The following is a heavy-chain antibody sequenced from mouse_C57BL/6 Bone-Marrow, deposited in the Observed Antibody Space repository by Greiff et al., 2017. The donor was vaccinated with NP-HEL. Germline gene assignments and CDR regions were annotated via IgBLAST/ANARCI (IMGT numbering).Heavy chain of an antibody. V-gene: IGHV1-64*01. Sequence: VQLQQPGAELVKPGASVKLSCKASGYTFTSYWMHWVKQRPGQGLEWIGMIHPNSGSTNYNEKFKSKATLTVDKSSSTAYMQLSSLTSEDSAVYYCARKRDSSGYLDYWGQGTTLTVSS. CDR1: GYTFTSYW. J-gene: IGHJ2*01. D-gene: IGHD3-2*02. CDR2: IHPNSGST. CDR3: ARKRDSSGYLDY.